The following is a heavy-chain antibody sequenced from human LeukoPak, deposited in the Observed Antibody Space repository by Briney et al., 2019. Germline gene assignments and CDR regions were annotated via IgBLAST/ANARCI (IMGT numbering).Heavy chain of an antibody. V-gene: IGHV3-30*18. CDR3: AKDVSWSSSAFDI. CDR1: GFTFSSYG. Sequence: GGSLRLSCAASGFTFSSYGMHWVRQAPGKGLEWVAVISYDGSNKYYADSVKGRFTISRGNSKNTLYLQMNSLRAEDTAVYYCAKDVSWSSSAFDIWGQGTMVTVS. D-gene: IGHD2-21*01. CDR2: ISYDGSNK. J-gene: IGHJ3*02.